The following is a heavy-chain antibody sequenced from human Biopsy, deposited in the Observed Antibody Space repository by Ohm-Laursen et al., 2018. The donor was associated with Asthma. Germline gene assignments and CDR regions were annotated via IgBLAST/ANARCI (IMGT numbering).Heavy chain of an antibody. CDR1: GYTFNSAG. CDR3: ARAVDYSHYYGIDV. V-gene: IGHV1-18*01. Sequence: ASSVKVSCKTSGYTFNSAGITWVRQAPGQGLEWTGWISVYNGNTKVAQKLQDRVTMITDTSTSTAHMELRSLRSDDTAVYFCARAVDYSHYYGIDVWGQGTTVTVS. CDR2: ISVYNGNT. J-gene: IGHJ6*02. D-gene: IGHD3-10*01.